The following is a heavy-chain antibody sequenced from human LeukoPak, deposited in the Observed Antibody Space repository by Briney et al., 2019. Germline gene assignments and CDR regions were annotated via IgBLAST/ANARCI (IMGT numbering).Heavy chain of an antibody. D-gene: IGHD6-19*01. CDR2: IYYSGST. CDR3: ARAGVEQWLVRIVDY. V-gene: IGHV4-30-4*01. J-gene: IGHJ4*02. Sequence: PSETLSLTCTVSGGSISSGDYYWSWIRQPPGKGLEWIGYIYYSGSTYYNPSLKSRVTISVDTSKNQFSLKLSSVTAADTAVYYCARAGVEQWLVRIVDYWGQGTLVTVSS. CDR1: GGSISSGDYY.